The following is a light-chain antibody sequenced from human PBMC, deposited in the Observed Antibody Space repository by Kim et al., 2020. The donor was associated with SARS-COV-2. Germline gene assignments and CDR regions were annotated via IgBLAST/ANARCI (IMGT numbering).Light chain of an antibody. CDR1: SGSIATNY. J-gene: IGLJ3*02. Sequence: GKTVTISCTRSSGSIATNYVQWYQQRPGSATTTIIYEDDQRPSGVPDRFSGSIDTSSNSASLTISGLKTDDEADYYCQSYDSTKWVFGGGTQLTVL. CDR2: EDD. V-gene: IGLV6-57*03. CDR3: QSYDSTKWV.